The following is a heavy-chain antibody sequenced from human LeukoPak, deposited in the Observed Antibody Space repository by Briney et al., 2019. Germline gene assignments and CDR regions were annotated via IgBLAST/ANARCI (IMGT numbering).Heavy chain of an antibody. CDR1: GFSFSNYW. CDR3: ARDLSSGWYGL. D-gene: IGHD6-19*01. Sequence: GGSLRLSCAASGFSFSNYWMSWVRQARGKGLEWVANIKQDGSEKYYVDSVKGRFTISRDNAKNSLYLQMNSLRAEDTAVYYCARDLSSGWYGLWGQGALVTVSS. J-gene: IGHJ4*02. V-gene: IGHV3-7*01. CDR2: IKQDGSEK.